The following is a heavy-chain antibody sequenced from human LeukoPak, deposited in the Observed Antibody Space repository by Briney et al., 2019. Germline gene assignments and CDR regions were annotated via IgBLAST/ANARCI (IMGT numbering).Heavy chain of an antibody. V-gene: IGHV1-46*01. CDR1: GYTFTSYF. D-gene: IGHD3-10*01. CDR2: MNPSGGST. Sequence: ASVKVSCKTSGYTFTSYFIHWVRQAPGQGLEWMGIMNPSGGSTSYAQKFRGKFTMTRDTSTSTVYMELSSLRSEDTAVYYCARATTSYYYGSGRSGDNWFDPWGQGTLVTVSS. J-gene: IGHJ5*02. CDR3: ARATTSYYYGSGRSGDNWFDP.